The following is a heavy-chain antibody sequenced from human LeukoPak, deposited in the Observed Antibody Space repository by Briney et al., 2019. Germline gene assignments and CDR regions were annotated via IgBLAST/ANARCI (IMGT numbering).Heavy chain of an antibody. Sequence: SVKVSCKASGFTFTSSAVQWVRQARGQCLEWIGWIVVGSGNTNYAQKFQERVTITRDMSTSTAYMELSSLRSEDTAVYYCVGSSGYSPLPDYWGQGTLVTVSS. CDR1: GFTFTSSA. D-gene: IGHD3-22*01. CDR2: IVVGSGNT. V-gene: IGHV1-58*01. J-gene: IGHJ4*02. CDR3: VGSSGYSPLPDY.